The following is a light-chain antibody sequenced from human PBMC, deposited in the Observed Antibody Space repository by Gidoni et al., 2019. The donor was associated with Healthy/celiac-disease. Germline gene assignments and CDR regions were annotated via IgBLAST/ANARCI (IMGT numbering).Light chain of an antibody. CDR3: SSYTSSSTWV. CDR2: EVS. J-gene: IGLJ3*02. Sequence: LTQPASVSGSPGQSITISCTGTSSDVGGYNYVSWYQQHPGKAPKLMIYEVSNRPSGVSNRFSGSKSGNTASLTISGLQAEDEADYYCSSYTSSSTWVFGGGTKLTVL. CDR1: SSDVGGYNY. V-gene: IGLV2-14*01.